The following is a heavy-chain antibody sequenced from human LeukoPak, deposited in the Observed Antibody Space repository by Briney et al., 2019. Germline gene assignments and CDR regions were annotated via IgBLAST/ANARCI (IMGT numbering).Heavy chain of an antibody. D-gene: IGHD3-10*01. J-gene: IGHJ4*02. CDR2: IYHSGST. CDR3: ATATPVRFDY. CDR1: GYSISSGYY. V-gene: IGHV4-38-2*02. Sequence: SETLSLTCTVSGYSISSGYYWGWIRQPPGKGLEWIGSIYHSGSTYYDPSLKSRVTISVDTSKNQFSLKLTSVTAADTAVYYCATATPVRFDYWGQGTLVTVSS.